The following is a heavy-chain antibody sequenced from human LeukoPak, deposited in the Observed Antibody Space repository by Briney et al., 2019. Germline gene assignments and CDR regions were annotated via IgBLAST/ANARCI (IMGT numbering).Heavy chain of an antibody. CDR3: ARDNSVRDEAWWFNP. Sequence: TGGSLRLSCAASGFTFRSYGMSWVRQAPGKGLEWVSAISGSGGSTYYADSVKGRFTISRDNSKNTLYLQMNSLRSEDTAVYYCARDNSVRDEAWWFNPWGQGTLVTVSS. V-gene: IGHV3-23*01. D-gene: IGHD5-24*01. J-gene: IGHJ5*02. CDR2: ISGSGGST. CDR1: GFTFRSYG.